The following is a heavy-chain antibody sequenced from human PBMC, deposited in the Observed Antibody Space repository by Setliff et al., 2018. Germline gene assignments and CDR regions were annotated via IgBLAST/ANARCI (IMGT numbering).Heavy chain of an antibody. J-gene: IGHJ4*02. CDR3: ARGQTLRHFDWPTAFDY. CDR1: GYTLSNSI. Sequence: ASVKVSCKASGYTLSNSILSWVRQAPGQGLEWVGWISAYNFNTQYAQKFQGRVTMTTDTPTSTAYMELRSLTSDDTAVYYCARGQTLRHFDWPTAFDYWGLGTLVTVSS. D-gene: IGHD3-9*01. V-gene: IGHV1-18*01. CDR2: ISAYNFNT.